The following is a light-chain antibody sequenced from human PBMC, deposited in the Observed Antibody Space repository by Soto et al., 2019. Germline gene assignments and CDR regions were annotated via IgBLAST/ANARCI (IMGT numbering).Light chain of an antibody. CDR1: QSVSRN. Sequence: EIVMTQSLATLSVSPGERATLSCRASQSVSRNLAWYQQKPGQAPGLLIYGASTRATGIPGRFSGSGSGTEFTLTISSLQSEDSAVYYCQQYQNWPYTFGQGTKLEIK. V-gene: IGKV3-15*01. CDR2: GAS. J-gene: IGKJ2*01. CDR3: QQYQNWPYT.